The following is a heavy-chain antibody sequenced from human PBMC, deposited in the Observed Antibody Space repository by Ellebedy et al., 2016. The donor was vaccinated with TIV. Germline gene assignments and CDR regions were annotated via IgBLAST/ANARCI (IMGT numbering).Heavy chain of an antibody. CDR2: IIPILGIA. V-gene: IGHV1-69*04. J-gene: IGHJ1*01. Sequence: ASVKVSCKASGGTFSSYAISWVRQAPGQGLEWMGRIIPILGIANYAQKFQGRVTITADTSTSTAYMELSSLRSEDTAVYYCARGLGVVMEGHEYFQHWGQGTLVTVSS. CDR1: GGTFSSYA. CDR3: ARGLGVVMEGHEYFQH. D-gene: IGHD3-3*01.